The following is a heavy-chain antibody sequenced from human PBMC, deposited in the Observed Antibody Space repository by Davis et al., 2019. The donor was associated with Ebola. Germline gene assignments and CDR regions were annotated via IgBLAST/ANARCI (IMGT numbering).Heavy chain of an antibody. CDR1: GGSISSSSYY. CDR3: ARSTIGYYYDSSGYYYTRPYYFDY. J-gene: IGHJ4*02. V-gene: IGHV4-39*01. Sequence: MPSETLSLTCTVSGGSISSSSYYWGWIRQPPGKGLEWIGSIYYSGSTYYNPSLKSRVTISVDTSKNQFSLKLSSVTAADTAVYYCARSTIGYYYDSSGYYYTRPYYFDYWGQGTLVTVSS. D-gene: IGHD3-22*01. CDR2: IYYSGST.